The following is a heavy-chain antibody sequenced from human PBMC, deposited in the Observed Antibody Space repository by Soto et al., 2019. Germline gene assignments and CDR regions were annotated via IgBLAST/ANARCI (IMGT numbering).Heavy chain of an antibody. Sequence: QVQLQESGPGLVKPSETLSLTCTVSGGSVSSYYWSWIRQPPGKGLEWIGYIYYTETTNYNPSLKSRVTISVYTSKNQFSLKLSSVTAADTAVYYCARVNRSGWLRWFDPWGRGTLVTVSS. D-gene: IGHD6-19*01. J-gene: IGHJ5*02. CDR2: IYYTETT. V-gene: IGHV4-59*02. CDR3: ARVNRSGWLRWFDP. CDR1: GGSVSSYY.